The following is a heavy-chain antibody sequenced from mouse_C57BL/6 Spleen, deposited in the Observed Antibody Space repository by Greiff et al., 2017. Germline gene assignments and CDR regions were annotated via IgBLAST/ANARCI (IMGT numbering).Heavy chain of an antibody. V-gene: IGHV1-64*01. D-gene: IGHD1-1*02. CDR3: ASPRGGIWNYAMDY. CDR1: GYTFTSYW. J-gene: IGHJ4*01. Sequence: QVQLQQPGAELVKPGASVKLSCKASGYTFTSYWMHWVKQRPGQGLEWIGMIHPNSGSTNYNEKFKSKATLTVDKSSSTAYMQLSSLTSEDSAVYYCASPRGGIWNYAMDYWGQGTSVTVSS. CDR2: IHPNSGST.